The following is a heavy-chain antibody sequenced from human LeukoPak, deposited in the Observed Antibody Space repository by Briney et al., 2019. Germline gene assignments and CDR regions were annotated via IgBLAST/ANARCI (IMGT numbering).Heavy chain of an antibody. D-gene: IGHD3-3*01. J-gene: IGHJ4*02. CDR3: ARHGITARD. Sequence: KPSETLSLTCAVYGGSFSGYYWSWIRQPPGKGLEWIGEINHSGSTNYNPSLKSRVTISVDTSKNQFSLKPSSVTAADTAVYYCARHGITARDWGQGTLVTVSS. CDR1: GGSFSGYY. CDR2: INHSGST. V-gene: IGHV4-34*01.